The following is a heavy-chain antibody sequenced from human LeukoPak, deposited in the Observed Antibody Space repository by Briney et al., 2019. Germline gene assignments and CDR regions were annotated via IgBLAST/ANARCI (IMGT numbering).Heavy chain of an antibody. J-gene: IGHJ4*02. Sequence: SETLSRTCAVYGGSFSGYYWSCVRQPPGKGLEWIGEINHSGSTNYNPSLKSRVTISVDASKNQFSLKMSSVTAADTAVYYCARRHSDSSGYWYFDYWGQGTLVTVSS. CDR2: INHSGST. CDR1: GGSFSGYY. CDR3: ARRHSDSSGYWYFDY. V-gene: IGHV4-34*01. D-gene: IGHD3-22*01.